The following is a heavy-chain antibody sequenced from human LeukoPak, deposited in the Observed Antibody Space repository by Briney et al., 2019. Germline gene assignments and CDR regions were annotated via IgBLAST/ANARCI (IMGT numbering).Heavy chain of an antibody. V-gene: IGHV3-21*01. CDR1: TFSFSSYA. Sequence: PGGSLRLSCAASTFSFSSYAMSWVRQAPRKGLDWVSSISSSSSYIYYADSVKGRFTISRDNAKNSLYLQMNSLRAEDTAVYYCARVSGSGSDFDYWGQGTLVTVSS. D-gene: IGHD3-10*01. CDR3: ARVSGSGSDFDY. CDR2: ISSSSSYI. J-gene: IGHJ4*02.